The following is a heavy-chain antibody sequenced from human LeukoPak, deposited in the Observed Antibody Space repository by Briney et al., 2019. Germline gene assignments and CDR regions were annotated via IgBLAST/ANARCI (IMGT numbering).Heavy chain of an antibody. D-gene: IGHD3-10*01. CDR3: AKGLLLLWFGDPGTDAFDI. V-gene: IGHV3-30*18. Sequence: QTGGSLRLSCAASGFTFSSYGMHWVRQAPGKGLEWVAVISYDGSNKYYADSVKGRFTISRDNSKNTLYLQMNSLRAEDTAVYYCAKGLLLLWFGDPGTDAFDIWGQGTMVTVSS. CDR1: GFTFSSYG. J-gene: IGHJ3*02. CDR2: ISYDGSNK.